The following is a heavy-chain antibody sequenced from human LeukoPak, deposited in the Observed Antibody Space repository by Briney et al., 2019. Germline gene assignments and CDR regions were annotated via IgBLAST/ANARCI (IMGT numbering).Heavy chain of an antibody. CDR3: TRERITMVRGVIPSGMDV. CDR1: GGTISSGDND. CDR2: IYYSGST. Sequence: SETLSLTCPVSGGTISSGDNDWSWVGPAPGKDLEWIGYIYYSGSTYYNPSLNSRVTISVDTSKNQFSLKLSSVTAADTAVYYCTRERITMVRGVIPSGMDVWGQGTTGTVSS. J-gene: IGHJ6*02. V-gene: IGHV4-30-4*08. D-gene: IGHD3-10*01.